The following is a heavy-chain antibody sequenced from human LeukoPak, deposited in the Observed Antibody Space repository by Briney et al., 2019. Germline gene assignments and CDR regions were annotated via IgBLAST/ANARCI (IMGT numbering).Heavy chain of an antibody. CDR3: AIGYYPPGGLDY. V-gene: IGHV1-69*13. CDR2: IIPIFGTA. Sequence: ASVKVSCKASGGTFSSYAISWVRQAPGQGLEWMGGIIPIFGTANYAQKFQGRVTITADESTSTAYMEPSSLRSEDTAVYYCAIGYYPPGGLDYWGQGTLVTVSS. J-gene: IGHJ4*02. CDR1: GGTFSSYA. D-gene: IGHD3-3*01.